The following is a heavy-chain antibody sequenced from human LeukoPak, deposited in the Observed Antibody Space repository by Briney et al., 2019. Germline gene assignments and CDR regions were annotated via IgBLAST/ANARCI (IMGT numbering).Heavy chain of an antibody. Sequence: GGSLRLSCAASGFTFSSYGMHWVRQAPGKGLEWVAVIWYDGSNKYYADSVKGRFTISRDNSKNTLYLQMNSLRAEDTAVYYCARALGYCSSTSCYEPYYYMDVWGKGTTVTVSS. J-gene: IGHJ6*03. CDR1: GFTFSSYG. V-gene: IGHV3-33*01. D-gene: IGHD2-2*01. CDR2: IWYDGSNK. CDR3: ARALGYCSSTSCYEPYYYMDV.